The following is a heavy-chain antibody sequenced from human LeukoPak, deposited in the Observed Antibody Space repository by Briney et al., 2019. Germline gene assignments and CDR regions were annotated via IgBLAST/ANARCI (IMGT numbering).Heavy chain of an antibody. Sequence: GGSLRLSCAASGFPFSSYAFYWVRQAPGQGLVWVSRVHGDGNNIGYADSVKGRFTISRDNAKNTLYLQMNSLRPEDTAVYYCARARVGAPTDYWGQGALVIVSS. CDR1: GFPFSSYA. CDR2: VHGDGNNI. J-gene: IGHJ4*02. CDR3: ARARVGAPTDY. V-gene: IGHV3-74*01. D-gene: IGHD1-26*01.